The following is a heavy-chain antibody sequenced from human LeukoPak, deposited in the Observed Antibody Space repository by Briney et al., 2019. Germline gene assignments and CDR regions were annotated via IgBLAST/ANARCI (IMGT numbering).Heavy chain of an antibody. J-gene: IGHJ4*02. CDR3: ARDLRRSEYSSSFGGAIVY. Sequence: ASVKVSCKASGYTFTSCYMHWVRQAPGQGLEWMGIINPSGGSTSYAQKFQGRVTMTRDTSTSTVYMELSSLRSEDTAVYYCARDLRRSEYSSSFGGAIVYWGQGTLVTVSS. CDR2: INPSGGST. CDR1: GYTFTSCY. D-gene: IGHD6-6*01. V-gene: IGHV1-46*01.